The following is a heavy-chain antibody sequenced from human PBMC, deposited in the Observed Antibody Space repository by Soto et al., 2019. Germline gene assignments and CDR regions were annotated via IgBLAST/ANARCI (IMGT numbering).Heavy chain of an antibody. CDR2: SSPRGDTI. Sequence: GGSLRLSCVASGFSLANYPMNWVRQTPGKGLEWISYSSPRGDTIYYADSVEGRFTISRDNARNSLSLHMSSLRDEDSALYYCAKGPHTNVGWPYYFESWGQG. V-gene: IGHV3-48*02. D-gene: IGHD6-19*01. CDR1: GFSLANYP. J-gene: IGHJ4*02. CDR3: AKGPHTNVGWPYYFES.